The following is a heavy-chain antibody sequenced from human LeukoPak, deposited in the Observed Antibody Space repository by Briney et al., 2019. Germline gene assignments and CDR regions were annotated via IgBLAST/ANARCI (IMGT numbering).Heavy chain of an antibody. J-gene: IGHJ6*03. D-gene: IGHD2-2*01. CDR3: ARDLRTSWYYYYYYMDV. CDR1: GGSISSGDYY. Sequence: SETLSLTCTVSGGSISSGDYYWSWIRQPPGKGLEWIGYIYYSGSTYYNPSLKSRVTISVDTSKNQFSLKLSSVTAADTAVYYCARDLRTSWYYYYYYMDVWGQGTLVTVSS. CDR2: IYYSGST. V-gene: IGHV4-30-4*08.